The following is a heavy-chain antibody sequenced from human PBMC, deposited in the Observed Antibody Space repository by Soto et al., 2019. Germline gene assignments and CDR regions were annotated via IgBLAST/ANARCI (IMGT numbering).Heavy chain of an antibody. Sequence: GASVKVSCKASGGTFSTYAIDWVRQAPGQGLEWMGGIIPLFGTAKYAQKFQGRVTITADESTSTAYMELSSLRSEDTAVYYCARGPSVVATYFDYWGQGTLVTVSS. J-gene: IGHJ4*02. CDR3: ARGPSVVATYFDY. CDR2: IIPLFGTA. D-gene: IGHD5-12*01. CDR1: GGTFSTYA. V-gene: IGHV1-69*13.